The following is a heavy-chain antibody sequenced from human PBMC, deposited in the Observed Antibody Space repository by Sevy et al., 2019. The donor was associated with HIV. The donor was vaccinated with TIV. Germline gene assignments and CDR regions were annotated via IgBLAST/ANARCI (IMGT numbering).Heavy chain of an antibody. J-gene: IGHJ5*02. Sequence: SETLSLTCGVHDGSFRGYYWNWIRQLPGKGLEWIGEINESGITYYNPSLKSRVTISVDTSKKQFSLKLNSVTAADTAVYFCARSPPVVVVPGAPSWFDPWGQGTLVTVSS. CDR1: DGSFRGYY. D-gene: IGHD2-2*01. V-gene: IGHV4-34*01. CDR3: ARSPPVVVVPGAPSWFDP. CDR2: INESGIT.